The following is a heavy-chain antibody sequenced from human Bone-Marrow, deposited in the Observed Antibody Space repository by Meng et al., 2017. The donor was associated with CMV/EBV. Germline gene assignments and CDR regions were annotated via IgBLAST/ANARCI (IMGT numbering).Heavy chain of an antibody. J-gene: IGHJ5*02. Sequence: YPVPSCFMNWMRQAPGRGLEWIGIINPRGGSTGYAQRFQSRVTMTRDMSTNTVYMELSSLRSEGTAVYYCARRDCRSTRCYDNWFDPWGQGTLVTVSS. V-gene: IGHV1-46*01. D-gene: IGHD2-2*01. CDR3: ARRDCRSTRCYDNWFDP. CDR2: INPRGGST. CDR1: YPVPSCF.